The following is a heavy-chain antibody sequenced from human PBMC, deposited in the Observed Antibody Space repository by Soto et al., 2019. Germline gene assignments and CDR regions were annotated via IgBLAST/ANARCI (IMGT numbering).Heavy chain of an antibody. CDR2: ISGSGDST. CDR3: ARRRSGSYYEY. D-gene: IGHD1-26*01. CDR1: GFTFSSYA. V-gene: IGHV3-23*01. Sequence: EVQLLESGGGLVQPGGSLRLSCAASGFTFSSYAMRWVRQAPVKGLEWVSAISGSGDSTYYADSVKGRFTISRDNSKNTLYLQMNSLRAEDTAVYYCARRRSGSYYEYWGQGTLVTVSS. J-gene: IGHJ4*02.